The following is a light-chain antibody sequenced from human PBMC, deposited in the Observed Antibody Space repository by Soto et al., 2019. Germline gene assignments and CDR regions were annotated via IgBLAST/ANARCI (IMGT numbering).Light chain of an antibody. J-gene: IGKJ2*01. Sequence: DIQMTHSPTSLSASVGDRVTITCRASQSISSDLTWYQQKPGKAPKLLTYAASSLQSGVPSRFSGGGSGTDFTLTISSLQPEDFATYYCQQSYRIPYTFGQGTRLEIK. CDR2: AAS. CDR3: QQSYRIPYT. V-gene: IGKV1-39*01. CDR1: QSISSD.